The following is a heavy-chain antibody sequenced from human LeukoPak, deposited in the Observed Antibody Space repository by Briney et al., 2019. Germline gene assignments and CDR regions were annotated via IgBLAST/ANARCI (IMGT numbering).Heavy chain of an antibody. J-gene: IGHJ4*02. V-gene: IGHV3-7*03. D-gene: IGHD6-19*01. CDR2: INEGGNGR. CDR3: VRVGKNGWQNDY. Sequence: GGSLRLSCEASGFSFSSCWMSWVRQAPGKGLEWVANINEGGNGRYYVGSVKGRFTIPRDNAKNSLFLQMNDLRGDDRAVYYCVRVGKNGWQNDYWGQGTLVTVSS. CDR1: GFSFSSCW.